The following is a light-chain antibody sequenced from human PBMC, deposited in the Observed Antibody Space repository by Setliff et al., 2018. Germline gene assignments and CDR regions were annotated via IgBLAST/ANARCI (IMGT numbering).Light chain of an antibody. CDR2: GNN. CDR3: QSYDSSLSAYV. J-gene: IGLJ1*01. V-gene: IGLV1-40*01. CDR1: SSNIGTGYD. Sequence: QSALTQPPSVSGAPGQRVTISCAGRSSNIGTGYDVHWYQQLPGTAPKLLIYGNNIRPSGVPDRFSGSQSGTSASLAITGLHSEDEADYYCQSYDSSLSAYVFGTGNQLTVL.